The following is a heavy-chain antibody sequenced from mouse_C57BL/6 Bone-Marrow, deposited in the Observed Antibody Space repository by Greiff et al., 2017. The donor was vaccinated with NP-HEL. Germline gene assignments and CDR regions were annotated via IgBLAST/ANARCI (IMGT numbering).Heavy chain of an antibody. J-gene: IGHJ1*03. CDR2: ISDGGSYT. CDR1: GFTFSSYA. D-gene: IGHD2-1*01. V-gene: IGHV5-4*01. Sequence: EVHLVESGGGLVKPGGSLKLSCAASGFTFSSYAMSWVRQTPEKRLEWVATISDGGSYTYYPDNVKGRFTISRDNAKNNRYLQMSHLKSEDTAMYYCAREEPIYYGNYDWYFDVWGTGTTVTVSS. CDR3: AREEPIYYGNYDWYFDV.